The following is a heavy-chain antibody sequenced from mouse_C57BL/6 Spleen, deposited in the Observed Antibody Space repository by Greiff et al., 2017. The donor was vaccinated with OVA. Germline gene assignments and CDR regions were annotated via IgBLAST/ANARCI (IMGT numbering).Heavy chain of an antibody. D-gene: IGHD1-1*01. CDR1: GYTFTNYW. CDR2: IYPGGGYT. Sequence: QVQLQESGAELVRPGTSVKMSCKASGYTFTNYWIGWAKQRPGHGLAWIGDIYPGGGYTNYNEKFKGKATLTADKSSSTAYMQFSSLTSEDSAIYYCARSRNYDGSSYPVNDFDYWGQGTTLTVSS. V-gene: IGHV1-63*01. J-gene: IGHJ2*01. CDR3: ARSRNYDGSSYPVNDFDY.